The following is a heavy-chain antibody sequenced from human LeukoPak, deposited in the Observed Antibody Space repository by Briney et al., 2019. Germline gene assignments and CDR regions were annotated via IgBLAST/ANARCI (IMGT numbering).Heavy chain of an antibody. CDR2: IHRDGSEK. V-gene: IGHV3-7*01. CDR3: ARRAEDVLLWFGEPNFDY. D-gene: IGHD3-10*01. CDR1: GFMFSNYW. Sequence: GGSLRLSCAASGFMFSNYWMTWVRQAPGKGLEWVANIHRDGSEKYYVDSVKGRFTISRDNAKNSLYLQMNSLRAEDTAVYYCARRAEDVLLWFGEPNFDYWGQGTLVTVSS. J-gene: IGHJ4*02.